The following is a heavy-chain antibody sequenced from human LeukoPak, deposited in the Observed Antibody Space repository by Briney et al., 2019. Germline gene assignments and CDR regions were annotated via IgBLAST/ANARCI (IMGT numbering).Heavy chain of an antibody. CDR1: GYTFTSYH. V-gene: IGHV1-69*13. Sequence: ASVKVSCKASGYTFTSYHMHWVRQAPGQGLEWMGGIIPIFGTANYAQKFQGRVTITADESTSTAYMELSSLRSEDTAVYYCARDREGATSLGDAFDLWRQGTMVPVSS. J-gene: IGHJ3*01. D-gene: IGHD1-26*01. CDR3: ARDREGATSLGDAFDL. CDR2: IIPIFGTA.